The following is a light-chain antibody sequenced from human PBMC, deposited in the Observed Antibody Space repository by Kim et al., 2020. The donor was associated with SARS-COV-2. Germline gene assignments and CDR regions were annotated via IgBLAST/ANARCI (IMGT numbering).Light chain of an antibody. CDR3: QVWDSSRDHVV. V-gene: IGLV3-21*04. CDR1: NIGSKG. CDR2: YDS. Sequence: APGKMARITCGGNNIGSKGVHWYQQKPGQAPVLVIYYDSDRPSGIPERFSGFNSGNTATLTISRVEAGDEADYYCQVWDSSRDHVVFGGGTQLTVL. J-gene: IGLJ2*01.